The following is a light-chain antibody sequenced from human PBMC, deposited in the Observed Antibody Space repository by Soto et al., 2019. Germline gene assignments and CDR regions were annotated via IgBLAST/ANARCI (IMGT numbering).Light chain of an antibody. CDR3: QQYNNWPRT. V-gene: IGKV3-15*01. J-gene: IGKJ1*01. CDR1: QSISNN. CDR2: GAS. Sequence: EIVMTQSPATLSVSPGERATLSCRASQSISNNLAWYQQKPGQAPRLLMYGASTRVTGIPARFSVSGSGTEFTLTISSLQSEDFAVYYCQQYNNWPRTFGQGTKVDIK.